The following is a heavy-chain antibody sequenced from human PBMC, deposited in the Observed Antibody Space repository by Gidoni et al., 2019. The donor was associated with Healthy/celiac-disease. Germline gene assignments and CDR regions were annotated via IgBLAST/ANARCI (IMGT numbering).Heavy chain of an antibody. V-gene: IGHV3-15*01. Sequence: EVPLVESGGGLVKPGGSLSLSCAASGFTFSNAWMRWVRQAPGKGLEWVGRIKSKTDGGTTDYAAPVKGRFTISRDDSKNTLYLQMNSLKTEDTAVYYCTTEAYCGGDCYSSYFDYWGQGTLVTVSS. D-gene: IGHD2-21*02. CDR2: IKSKTDGGTT. J-gene: IGHJ4*02. CDR1: GFTFSNAW. CDR3: TTEAYCGGDCYSSYFDY.